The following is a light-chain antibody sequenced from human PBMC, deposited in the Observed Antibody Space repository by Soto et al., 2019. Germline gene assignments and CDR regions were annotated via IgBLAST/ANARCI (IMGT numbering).Light chain of an antibody. CDR2: GAS. Sequence: EIVMTQSPATLSVSPGERATLSCRASQSINNNLAWYQQKPGQAPRLLVYGASTRAAGIPARFSGSGSGTEFSLTISSLQSEDFAVYYCQQRHMWPITFGQGTRLEIK. CDR3: QQRHMWPIT. V-gene: IGKV3-15*01. CDR1: QSINNN. J-gene: IGKJ5*01.